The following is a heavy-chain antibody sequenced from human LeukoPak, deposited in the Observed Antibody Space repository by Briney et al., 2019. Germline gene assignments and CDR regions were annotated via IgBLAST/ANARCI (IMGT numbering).Heavy chain of an antibody. J-gene: IGHJ3*02. CDR3: ARAQQWLVRGAFDI. D-gene: IGHD6-19*01. CDR1: GDSVSSNSAA. Sequence: SQTLSLTCALSGDSVSSNSAAWNWIRQSPSRGLEWLGRTYYRSKWYNDYAVSVKSRITINPDTSKNQFSLQLNSVTPEDTAVYYCARAQQWLVRGAFDIWGQGTMVTVSS. V-gene: IGHV6-1*01. CDR2: TYYRSKWYN.